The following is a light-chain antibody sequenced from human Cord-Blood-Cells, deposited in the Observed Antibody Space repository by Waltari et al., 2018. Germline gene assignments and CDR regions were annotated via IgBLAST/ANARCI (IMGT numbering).Light chain of an antibody. CDR1: NIGSKS. J-gene: IGLJ1*01. CDR2: YDS. CDR3: QVWDSSSDHV. Sequence: SYVLTQPPSVSVAPGKTARITCGGNNIGSKSVHWYQQKPGQAPVLVIYYDSDRPSGMPERFSGSNSGNTATLTISRVEAGDEADYYCQVWDSSSDHVFGTGTKVTVL. V-gene: IGLV3-21*04.